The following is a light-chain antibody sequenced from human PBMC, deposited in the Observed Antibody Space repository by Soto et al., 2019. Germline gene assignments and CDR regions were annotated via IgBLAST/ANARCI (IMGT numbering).Light chain of an antibody. CDR1: QSISSW. Sequence: DIQMTQSPSTLSASVGDRVTITCRASQSISSWLAWYQQKPGKAPKVLIYDASSLESGVPSRFSGSGSGTDFTLTISILQPNDFATYYCQQYNSYSSFTFGQGTKLEIK. CDR3: QQYNSYSSFT. J-gene: IGKJ2*01. V-gene: IGKV1-5*01. CDR2: DAS.